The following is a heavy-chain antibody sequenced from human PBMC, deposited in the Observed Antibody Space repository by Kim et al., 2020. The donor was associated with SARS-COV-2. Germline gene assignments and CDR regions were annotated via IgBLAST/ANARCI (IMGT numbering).Heavy chain of an antibody. D-gene: IGHD3-22*01. V-gene: IGHV3-7*05. Sequence: GGSLRLSCAASGFTFSSYWLTWVRQAPGKGLEWVANIKEDGSEKYYVDSVKGRFTISRDNARESLYLQMNSLRAEDTAVYYCARKVKYYYDSNGFFPDWYFDLWGRGTLVTVSS. CDR3: ARKVKYYYDSNGFFPDWYFDL. CDR2: IKEDGSEK. J-gene: IGHJ2*01. CDR1: GFTFSSYW.